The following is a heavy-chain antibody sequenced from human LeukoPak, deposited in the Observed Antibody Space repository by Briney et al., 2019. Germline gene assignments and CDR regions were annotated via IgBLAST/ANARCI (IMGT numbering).Heavy chain of an antibody. CDR3: ARGGSSSWSDAFDI. Sequence: SGTLSLTCAVSGGSISSSNWWSWVRQPPGKGLEWIGEIYHSGSTNYNPSLKSRVTISVDKSKNQFSLKLRSVTAADTAVYYCARGGSSSWSDAFDIWGRGTMVTVSS. CDR2: IYHSGST. CDR1: GGSISSSNW. V-gene: IGHV4-4*02. J-gene: IGHJ3*02. D-gene: IGHD6-13*01.